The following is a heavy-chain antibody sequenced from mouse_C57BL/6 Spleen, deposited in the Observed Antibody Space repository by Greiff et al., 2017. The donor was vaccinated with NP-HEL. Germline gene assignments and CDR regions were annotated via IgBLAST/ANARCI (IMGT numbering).Heavy chain of an antibody. J-gene: IGHJ4*01. CDR3: ARGGYGYAYAMDY. V-gene: IGHV1-42*01. Sequence: VQLQQSGPELVKPGASVKISCKASGYSFTGYYMNWVKQSPEKSLEWIGEINPSTGGTTYNQKFKAKATLTVDKSSSTAYMQLKSLTSEDSAVYYCARGGYGYAYAMDYWGQGTSVTVSS. D-gene: IGHD2-2*01. CDR2: INPSTGGT. CDR1: GYSFTGYY.